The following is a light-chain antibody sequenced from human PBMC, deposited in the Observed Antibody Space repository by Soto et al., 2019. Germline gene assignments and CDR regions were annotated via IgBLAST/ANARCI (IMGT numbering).Light chain of an antibody. CDR2: KVS. CDR1: DYNIGRNN. V-gene: IGLV1-47*01. Sequence: QSVLTQPPSVSGTPGQGVTISCDGSDYNIGRNNVYWYQQLPGAAPKLLIQKVSQRPSGVPDRFSGSKSGTSASLAISGLRSEDAADYYCAVWDGSLSGVVFGGGTK. CDR3: AVWDGSLSGVV. J-gene: IGLJ2*01.